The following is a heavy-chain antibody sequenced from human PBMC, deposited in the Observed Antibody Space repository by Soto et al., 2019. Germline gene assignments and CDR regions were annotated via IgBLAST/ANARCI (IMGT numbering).Heavy chain of an antibody. D-gene: IGHD3-9*01. CDR1: GFTFSSYG. Sequence: PGGSLRLSCAASGFTFSSYGMHWVRQAPGKGLEWVAVISYDGSNKYYADSVKGRFTISRDNSKNTLYLQINSLRAEDTAVYYCAKVVPMQSPNYYGVFAGYTEPRDAFDIWGQGTMVTASS. CDR3: AKVVPMQSPNYYGVFAGYTEPRDAFDI. V-gene: IGHV3-30*18. J-gene: IGHJ3*02. CDR2: ISYDGSNK.